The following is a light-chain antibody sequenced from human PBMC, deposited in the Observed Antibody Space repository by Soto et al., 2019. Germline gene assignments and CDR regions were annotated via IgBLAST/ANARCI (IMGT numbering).Light chain of an antibody. V-gene: IGKV3-15*01. J-gene: IGKJ4*01. Sequence: EIVMTQSPATLSVSPGERDTLSCRASQSVSSNLSLYQQKPGQAPRLLIYGASTRATGIPARFSGSGSGTEYTLTISGLQSEAFAVYCCQQYNNWPPLTFGGGTKVEIK. CDR1: QSVSSN. CDR2: GAS. CDR3: QQYNNWPPLT.